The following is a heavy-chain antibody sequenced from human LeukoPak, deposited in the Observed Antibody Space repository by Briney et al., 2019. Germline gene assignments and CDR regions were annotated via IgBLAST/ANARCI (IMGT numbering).Heavy chain of an antibody. CDR2: INPSGGST. Sequence: ASVKVSRKASGYTFTSYYMHWVRQAPGQGLEWMGIINPSGGSTSYAQKFQGRVTMTRDTSTSTVYMELSSLRSEDTAVYYCARAWRSGYDFDYWGQGTLVTVSS. V-gene: IGHV1-46*01. CDR1: GYTFTSYY. J-gene: IGHJ4*02. CDR3: ARAWRSGYDFDY. D-gene: IGHD5-12*01.